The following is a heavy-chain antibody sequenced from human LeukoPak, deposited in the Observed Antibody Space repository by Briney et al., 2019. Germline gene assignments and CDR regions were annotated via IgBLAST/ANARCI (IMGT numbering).Heavy chain of an antibody. Sequence: SVKVSCKASGGTFSSYAISWVRQAPGQGLEWMGRIIPILGIANYAQKFQGRVTITADKSTSTAYMELSSLRSEDTAVYYCARGRVAAAGTFPPYYWGQGTLVTVSS. CDR3: ARGRVAAAGTFPPYY. V-gene: IGHV1-69*04. CDR2: IIPILGIA. J-gene: IGHJ4*02. CDR1: GGTFSSYA. D-gene: IGHD6-13*01.